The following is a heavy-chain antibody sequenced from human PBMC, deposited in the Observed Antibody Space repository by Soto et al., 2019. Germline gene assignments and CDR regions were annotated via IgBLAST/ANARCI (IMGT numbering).Heavy chain of an antibody. CDR3: ARQYGDYVRGAFDI. Sequence: QVQLRASGPGLVKPSETLSLTCTVSIGSISSYYWSWIRQPPGKGLEWIGYIYYSGSTNYNPSLKSRGTRSVDTSKNQFSLKLSSVTAADAAVYYCARQYGDYVRGAFDIWGQGTMVTVSS. CDR1: IGSISSYY. V-gene: IGHV4-59*01. CDR2: IYYSGST. D-gene: IGHD4-17*01. J-gene: IGHJ3*02.